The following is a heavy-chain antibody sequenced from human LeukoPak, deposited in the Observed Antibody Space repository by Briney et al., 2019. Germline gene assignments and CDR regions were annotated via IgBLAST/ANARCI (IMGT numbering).Heavy chain of an antibody. J-gene: IGHJ4*02. Sequence: PGGSLRLSCAASGFTVSSNYMSWVRQAPGKGLEWVSVIYSGGSTYYADSVKGRFTISRDNSKNTLHLQMISLRAEDTAVYYCARDQGAWGYGYNFDYWGQGTLVTVSS. D-gene: IGHD3-16*01. CDR3: ARDQGAWGYGYNFDY. CDR1: GFTVSSNY. V-gene: IGHV3-53*01. CDR2: IYSGGST.